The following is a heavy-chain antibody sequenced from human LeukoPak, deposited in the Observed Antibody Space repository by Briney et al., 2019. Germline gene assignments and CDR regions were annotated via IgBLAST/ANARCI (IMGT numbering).Heavy chain of an antibody. CDR2: ISAYNGNT. V-gene: IGHV1-18*01. D-gene: IGHD3-3*01. Sequence: ASVKVSCKASGYTFTSYGISWVRQAPGQGLKWMGWISAYNGNTNYAQKLQGRVTMTTDTSTSTAYMELRSLRSDDTAVYYCARDSDYDFWSGESYYYYGMDVWGQGTMVTVSS. CDR1: GYTFTSYG. CDR3: ARDSDYDFWSGESYYYYGMDV. J-gene: IGHJ6*02.